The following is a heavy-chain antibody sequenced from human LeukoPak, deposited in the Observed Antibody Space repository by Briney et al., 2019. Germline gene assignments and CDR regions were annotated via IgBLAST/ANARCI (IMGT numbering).Heavy chain of an antibody. CDR1: GYTFTSYY. D-gene: IGHD4/OR15-4a*01. CDR3: AKNGKANNIEDWFDL. J-gene: IGHJ5*02. V-gene: IGHV1-46*01. CDR2: INPSGGST. Sequence: ASVKVSCKASGYTFTSYYMHWVRQAPGQGLEWMGIINPSGGSTSYAQKFQGRVTMTRDTSTSTVYMELSSLRSEDTAVYYCAKNGKANNIEDWFDLWGQGTLVTVSS.